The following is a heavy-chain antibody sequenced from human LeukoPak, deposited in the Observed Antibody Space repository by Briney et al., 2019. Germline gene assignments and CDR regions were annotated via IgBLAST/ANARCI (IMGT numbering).Heavy chain of an antibody. CDR3: ARAGTGIVVVPAAGGWFDP. D-gene: IGHD2-2*01. CDR2: INAGNGNT. V-gene: IGHV1-3*01. Sequence: ASVKVSCKASGYTFTSYAMHWVRQAPGQRLEWMGWINAGNGNTKYSQKFQGRVTITRDTSASTAYMELSSLRSEDTAVYYCARAGTGIVVVPAAGGWFDPWGQGTLVTVSS. J-gene: IGHJ5*02. CDR1: GYTFTSYA.